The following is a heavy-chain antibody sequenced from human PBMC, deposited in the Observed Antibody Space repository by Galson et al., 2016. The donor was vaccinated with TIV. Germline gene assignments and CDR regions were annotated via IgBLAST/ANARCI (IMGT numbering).Heavy chain of an antibody. D-gene: IGHD5-24*01. CDR1: GFTFSSYA. J-gene: IGHJ4*02. CDR3: ARSADDYNLHFNL. CDR2: ISTGDRYI. V-gene: IGHV3-21*04. Sequence: SLRLSCAASGFTFSSYAMNWVRQAPGKGLEWVSMISTGDRYIYYADSVKGRFTISRDNAKNFLYLQLNSLSAEDTAIYYCARSADDYNLHFNLWGQGTLVTVAS.